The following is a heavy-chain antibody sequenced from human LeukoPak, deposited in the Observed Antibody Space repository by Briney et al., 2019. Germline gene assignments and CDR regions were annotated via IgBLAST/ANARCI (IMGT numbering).Heavy chain of an antibody. D-gene: IGHD6-13*01. CDR3: ARDRDHVAAAGNYFDY. CDR1: GFTFSSYA. J-gene: IGHJ4*02. V-gene: IGHV3-30-3*01. Sequence: GGSLRLSCAASGFTFSSYAMHWVRQAPGKGLEWVAVISYDGSNKYYADSVKGRFTISRDNSKNTLYLQMNSLRAEDTAVYYCARDRDHVAAAGNYFDYWGQGTLVTVSS. CDR2: ISYDGSNK.